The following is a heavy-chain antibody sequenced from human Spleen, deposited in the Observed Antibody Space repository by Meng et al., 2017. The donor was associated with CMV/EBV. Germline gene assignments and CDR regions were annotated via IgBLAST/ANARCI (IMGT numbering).Heavy chain of an antibody. CDR3: ARQSGVGWLDP. D-gene: IGHD7-27*01. CDR1: GYMFTSYA. V-gene: IGHV1-18*01. Sequence: ASVKASCKASGYMFTSYAITWVRQAPGLGLEWMGRISGYNGNTNYAQKFQGRVTMTIDTSTTTAHMEVRSLRSDDTAVYYCARQSGVGWLDPWGQGTLVTVSS. J-gene: IGHJ5*02. CDR2: ISGYNGNT.